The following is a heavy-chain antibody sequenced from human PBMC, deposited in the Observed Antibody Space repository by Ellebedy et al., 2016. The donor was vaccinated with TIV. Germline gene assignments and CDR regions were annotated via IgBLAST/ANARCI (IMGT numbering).Heavy chain of an antibody. Sequence: MPSETLSLTCGVYGGSLSGFFWSWIRQPPGKGLEWIGEINPSGTTDYNPSLKSRVPISVDTPTKQFSLRLTSVTAADTAVYYCARARRQYLYGSGSYFTNWGQGEMVTVSS. CDR3: ARARRQYLYGSGSYFTN. CDR1: GGSLSGFF. J-gene: IGHJ4*02. V-gene: IGHV4-34*01. CDR2: INPSGTT. D-gene: IGHD3-10*01.